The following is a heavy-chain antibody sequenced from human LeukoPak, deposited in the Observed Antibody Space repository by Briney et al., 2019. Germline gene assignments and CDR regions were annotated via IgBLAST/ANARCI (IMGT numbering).Heavy chain of an antibody. J-gene: IGHJ6*03. Sequence: GASVKVSCKASGYTFTSYDINWVRQATGQGLEWMGWMNPNSGNTGYAQKFQGRVTITRNTSISTAYVELSSLRSEDTAVYYCARGGSSSSLLYYYYMDVWGKGTTVTVSS. V-gene: IGHV1-8*03. CDR3: ARGGSSSSLLYYYYMDV. CDR2: MNPNSGNT. D-gene: IGHD6-6*01. CDR1: GYTFTSYD.